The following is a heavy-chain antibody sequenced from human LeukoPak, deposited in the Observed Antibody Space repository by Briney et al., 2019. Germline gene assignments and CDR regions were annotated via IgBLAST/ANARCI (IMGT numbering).Heavy chain of an antibody. J-gene: IGHJ4*02. CDR1: GFTFSSYS. D-gene: IGHD2-2*01. CDR2: ISSSSSYI. Sequence: AGGSLRLSCAASGFTFSSYSMNWVRQAPGKGLEWVSSISSSSSYIYYADSVKGRFTISRDNAKNSLYLQMNSLRAEDTAVYYCARGRRYCSSTSCSPPFDYWGQGTLVTVSS. CDR3: ARGRRYCSSTSCSPPFDY. V-gene: IGHV3-21*01.